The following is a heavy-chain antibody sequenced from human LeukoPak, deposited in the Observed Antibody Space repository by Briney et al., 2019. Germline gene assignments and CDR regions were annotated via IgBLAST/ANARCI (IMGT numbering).Heavy chain of an antibody. CDR1: GFTFSNAW. Sequence: GSLRLSCAASGFTFSNAWMRWVRQAPGKGLEWVGRIKSKTDGGTTDYAAPVKGRFTISRDDSKNTLYLQMNSLKTEDTAVYYCTTSYGDYYDSSGYLFFDYWGQGTLVTVSS. D-gene: IGHD3-22*01. CDR2: IKSKTDGGTT. J-gene: IGHJ4*02. V-gene: IGHV3-15*01. CDR3: TTSYGDYYDSSGYLFFDY.